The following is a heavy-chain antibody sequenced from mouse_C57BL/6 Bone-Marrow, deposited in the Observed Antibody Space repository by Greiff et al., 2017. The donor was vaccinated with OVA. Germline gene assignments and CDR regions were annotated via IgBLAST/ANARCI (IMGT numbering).Heavy chain of an antibody. CDR3: AREEVSYGKGY. J-gene: IGHJ2*01. CDR1: GFTFSDYY. Sequence: EVKVEESGGGLVQPGGSLKLSCAASGFTFSDYYMYWVRQTPEKRLEWVAYISNGGGSTYYPDTVKGRFTISRDNAKNTLFLQMTSLRSEDTAMYYGAREEVSYGKGYWGQGTTLTVSS. D-gene: IGHD1-1*01. CDR2: ISNGGGST. V-gene: IGHV5-12*03.